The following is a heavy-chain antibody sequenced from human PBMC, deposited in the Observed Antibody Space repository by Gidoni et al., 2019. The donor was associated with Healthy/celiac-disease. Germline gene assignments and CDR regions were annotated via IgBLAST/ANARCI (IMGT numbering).Heavy chain of an antibody. J-gene: IGHJ6*03. CDR3: AKSELENGKWSYYYMDV. CDR1: GFTFSSYG. Sequence: GFTFSSYGMHWVRQAPGKGLEWVAFIRYDGSNKYYADSVKGRFTISRDNSKNTLYLQMNSLRAEDTAVYYCAKSELENGKWSYYYMDVWGKGTTVTVSS. V-gene: IGHV3-30*02. D-gene: IGHD1-1*01. CDR2: IRYDGSNK.